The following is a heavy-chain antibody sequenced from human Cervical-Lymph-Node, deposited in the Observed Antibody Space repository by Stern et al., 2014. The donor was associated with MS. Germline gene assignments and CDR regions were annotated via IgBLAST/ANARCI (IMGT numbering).Heavy chain of an antibody. D-gene: IGHD5-18*01. Sequence: QVQLQESGPGLVKPSQTLSLTCTVSGGSISSGNYYWSWIRQPAGKGLEWIGRIYASGSPNYNPSLASGVTIAIDTSKNQFSLTLPPVTAADTAVYFCARDRIHRPSTDYWGQGILVTVSS. CDR1: GGSISSGNYY. J-gene: IGHJ4*02. V-gene: IGHV4-61*02. CDR2: IYASGSP. CDR3: ARDRIHRPSTDY.